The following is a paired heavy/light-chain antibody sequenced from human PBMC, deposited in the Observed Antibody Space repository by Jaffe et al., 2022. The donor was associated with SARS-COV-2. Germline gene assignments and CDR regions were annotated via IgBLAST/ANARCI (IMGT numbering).Heavy chain of an antibody. D-gene: IGHD6-19*01. V-gene: IGHV3-21*01. CDR1: GFTFSFYT. CDR3: ARRRTDSSGWYEFDY. J-gene: IGHJ4*02. Sequence: EVQLVESGGGLVKPGGSLRLSCAASGFTFSFYTMNWVRQAPGEGLEWVSSISPNGDYMYYAVSVKGRFTISRDNAKNSLYLEMNSLRVEDTAVYYCARRRTDSSGWYEFDYWGQGSLVTVS. CDR2: ISPNGDYM.
Light chain of an antibody. CDR1: QSVSNK. V-gene: IGKV3-15*01. CDR3: QQYNIWPLT. J-gene: IGKJ4*01. CDR2: GAS. Sequence: EIVMTQSPATLSVSPGERATLSCRASQSVSNKLAWYQQRPGQAPRLLIYGASTRATGIPARFSGGGSGTEFTLTISSLQSEDFAVYYCQQYNIWPLTFGGGTKVE.